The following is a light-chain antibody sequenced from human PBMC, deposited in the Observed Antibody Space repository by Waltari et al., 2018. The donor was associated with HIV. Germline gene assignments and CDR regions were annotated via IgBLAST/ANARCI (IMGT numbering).Light chain of an antibody. J-gene: IGKJ4*01. CDR1: QSLVHSDGNTY. Sequence: VVMTQSPLSLPVTLGQPASISCRSSQSLVHSDGNTYLNWFHQRPGQSPRRLICQVANRDAELPYRFIGSGSDTDFTLKISRVEAGDVGVYYGVQGTPWPPAFGGGTKVKIK. CDR3: VQGTPWPPA. V-gene: IGKV2-30*02. CDR2: QVA.